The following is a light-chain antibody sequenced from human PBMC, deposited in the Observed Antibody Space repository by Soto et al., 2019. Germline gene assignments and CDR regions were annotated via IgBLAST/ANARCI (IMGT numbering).Light chain of an antibody. Sequence: TQSPSTLSASVGDSVTITCRASQSVTTNLAWYQHKPGQSPRLLISDASTGASGIPPRFSGSGSGTDFTLTISRLEPEDFAVYYCQQYGSSPPETFGQGTKVDI. V-gene: IGKV3-20*01. J-gene: IGKJ1*01. CDR2: DAS. CDR1: QSVTTN. CDR3: QQYGSSPPET.